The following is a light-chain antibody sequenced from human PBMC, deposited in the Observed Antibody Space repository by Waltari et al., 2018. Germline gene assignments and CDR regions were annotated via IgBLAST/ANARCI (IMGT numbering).Light chain of an antibody. CDR2: GAS. Sequence: AIQMTQSPSSLSASVGDRVTITCRASQGIRNNLAWFQHKPGSAPKLLIYGASSPQSGVPSRFSGSGSGTDYTLTITSLQPEDIATYYCLQDYNYPYTVGQGTKLEIK. CDR3: LQDYNYPYT. J-gene: IGKJ2*01. V-gene: IGKV1-6*02. CDR1: QGIRNN.